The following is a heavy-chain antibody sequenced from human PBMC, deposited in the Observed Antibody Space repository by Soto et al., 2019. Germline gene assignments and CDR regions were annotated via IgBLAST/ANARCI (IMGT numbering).Heavy chain of an antibody. D-gene: IGHD3-22*01. CDR2: IYPGDSDT. Sequence: GESLKISCKGSGYSFTRYWIGWVRQMPGKGLEWMGIIYPGDSDTRYSPSFQGQVTISADKSISTAYLQWSSLKASDTAMYYCVRTLAPYYYDSSGYYYWGQGTLVTVSS. CDR1: GYSFTRYW. J-gene: IGHJ4*02. V-gene: IGHV5-51*01. CDR3: VRTLAPYYYDSSGYYY.